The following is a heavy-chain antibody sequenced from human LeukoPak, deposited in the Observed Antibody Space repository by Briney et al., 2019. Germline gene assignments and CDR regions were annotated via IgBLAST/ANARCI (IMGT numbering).Heavy chain of an antibody. V-gene: IGHV3-33*01. CDR1: GFTFSSYG. CDR3: ARVSTPTTVTTLLDY. CDR2: IWYDGSNK. J-gene: IGHJ4*02. D-gene: IGHD4-17*01. Sequence: GGSLRLSCAASGFTFSSYGMHWVRQAPGKGLEWVAVIWYDGSNKYYADSVKGRFTISRDNSKNTLYLQMNSLRAEDTAVYYCARVSTPTTVTTLLDYWGQGILVTVSS.